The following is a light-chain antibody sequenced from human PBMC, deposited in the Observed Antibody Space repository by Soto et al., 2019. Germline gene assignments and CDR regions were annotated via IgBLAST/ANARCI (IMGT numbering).Light chain of an antibody. Sequence: QSVLTQPPSVSAAPGQKGTISCSGSSSNIGGNSVSWYQQLPGTAPKLLICDDNKRPSGIPARFSGSKSGTSATLGITGFQTGDEADYYCGSWDSRLSAYVFGSGTKATVL. CDR1: SSNIGGNS. J-gene: IGLJ1*01. CDR2: DDN. V-gene: IGLV1-51*01. CDR3: GSWDSRLSAYV.